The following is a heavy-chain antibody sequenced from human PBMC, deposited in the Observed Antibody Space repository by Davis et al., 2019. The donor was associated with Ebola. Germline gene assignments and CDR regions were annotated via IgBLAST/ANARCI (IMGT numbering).Heavy chain of an antibody. D-gene: IGHD6-19*01. CDR2: IYRDGNEK. V-gene: IGHV3-7*03. CDR3: AKDTSNVWFDI. J-gene: IGHJ3*02. Sequence: GESLKISCAASGFTFGSFWMSWVRQAPGRGLEWVANIYRDGNEKYYVDSVKGRFTISRDNTKNSLYLQMNYLRAEDTAVYFCAKDTSNVWFDIWGQGTMVTVSS. CDR1: GFTFGSFW.